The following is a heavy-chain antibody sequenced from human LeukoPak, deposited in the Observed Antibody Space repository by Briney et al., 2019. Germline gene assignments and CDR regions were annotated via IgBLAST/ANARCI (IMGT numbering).Heavy chain of an antibody. J-gene: IGHJ4*02. D-gene: IGHD5-12*01. CDR2: INPNSGGT. CDR1: GYTFTAHY. V-gene: IGHV1-2*02. Sequence: ASVKVSCKASGYTFTAHYMHWVRQAPGQGLEWMGWINPNSGGTNYAQKFQGRVTMTRDTSISTAYMELSRLTSDDTAVYYCAREDVVATIIDYWGQGTMVTVSS. CDR3: AREDVVATIIDY.